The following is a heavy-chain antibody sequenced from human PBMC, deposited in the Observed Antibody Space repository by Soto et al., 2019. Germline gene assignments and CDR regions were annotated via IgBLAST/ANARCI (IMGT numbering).Heavy chain of an antibody. V-gene: IGHV4-34*01. CDR1: GGSFSGYY. CDR3: ARGHYDYIWGSYRYPTNLYYFDY. J-gene: IGHJ4*02. Sequence: SETLSLTCAVYGGSFSGYYWSWIRQPPGKGLEWIGEINHSGSTNYNPSLKNRVTISVDTSKNQFSLKLSSVTAADTAVYYCARGHYDYIWGSYRYPTNLYYFDYWGQGTLVTVSS. D-gene: IGHD3-16*02. CDR2: INHSGST.